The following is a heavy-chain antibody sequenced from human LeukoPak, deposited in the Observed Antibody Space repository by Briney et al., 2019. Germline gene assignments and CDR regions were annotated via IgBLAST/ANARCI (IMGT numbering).Heavy chain of an antibody. V-gene: IGHV4-38-2*02. CDR2: IYHSGST. Sequence: SETLSLTCTVSGYSISSGYYWGWIRQPPGKGLEWIGSIYHSGSTYYNPSLKSRVTISVDTSKNQFSLKLSSVTAADTAVYYCAREFVVVPAADPQDNWFDPWGQGTLVTVSS. J-gene: IGHJ5*02. D-gene: IGHD2-2*01. CDR3: AREFVVVPAADPQDNWFDP. CDR1: GYSISSGYY.